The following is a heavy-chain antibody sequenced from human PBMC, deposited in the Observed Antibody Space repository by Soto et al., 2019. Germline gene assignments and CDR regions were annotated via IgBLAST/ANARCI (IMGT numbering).Heavy chain of an antibody. CDR2: INHSGST. D-gene: IGHD3-3*01. CDR1: GGSFSGYY. CDR3: ATFTYYDFWSGYLGFDS. Sequence: PSETLSLTCAVYGGSFSGYYWSWIRQPPGKGLEWIGEINHSGSTNYNPSLKSRVTISVDTSKNQFSLKLSSVTAADTAVYYCATFTYYDFWSGYLGFDSWGQGTRVTVSS. V-gene: IGHV4-34*01. J-gene: IGHJ5*01.